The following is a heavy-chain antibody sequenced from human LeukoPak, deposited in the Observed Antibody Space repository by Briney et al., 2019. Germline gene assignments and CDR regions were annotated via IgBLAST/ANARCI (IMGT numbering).Heavy chain of an antibody. CDR2: INQDTLKK. CDR1: GLTLSSDW. Sequence: GGSLRLSCVYSGLTESGLTLSSDWMSWVRQPSGKGLEWVANINQDTLKKYYLDSVKGRFTISRDHARNSLYLQMNNLRAEDTAVYYCAREYYDILTGYYSPGFLDAFDIWGQGTMVTVSS. CDR3: AREYYDILTGYYSPGFLDAFDI. J-gene: IGHJ3*02. D-gene: IGHD3-9*01. V-gene: IGHV3-7*01.